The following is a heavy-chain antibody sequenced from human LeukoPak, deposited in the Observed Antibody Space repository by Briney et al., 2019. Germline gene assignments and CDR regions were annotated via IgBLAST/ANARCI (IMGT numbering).Heavy chain of an antibody. CDR2: ISYDGGNK. CDR3: CSGSYSKAFDY. V-gene: IGHV3-30*14. D-gene: IGHD3-10*02. Sequence: GGSLRLSCAASGFTIRSYAMHWVRQAPGKGLEWVAVISYDGGNKYYADSVKGRFTISRDNSKNTLYLQMNSLRAEDTAVYYCCSGSYSKAFDYWGQGTLVTVSS. CDR1: GFTIRSYA. J-gene: IGHJ4*02.